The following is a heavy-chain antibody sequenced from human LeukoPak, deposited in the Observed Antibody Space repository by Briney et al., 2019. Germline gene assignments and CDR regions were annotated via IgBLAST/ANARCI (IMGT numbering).Heavy chain of an antibody. Sequence: SETLSLTCTVSDDSIGNYYWSWIRQSPGKGLEWIGYIYFSGSTNYNPSLKSRVTISVDTSKNQFSLKLSSVTAADTAVYYCARERYFDWANWFDPWGQGTLVTVSS. D-gene: IGHD3-9*01. CDR3: ARERYFDWANWFDP. CDR2: IYFSGST. V-gene: IGHV4-59*12. CDR1: DDSIGNYY. J-gene: IGHJ5*02.